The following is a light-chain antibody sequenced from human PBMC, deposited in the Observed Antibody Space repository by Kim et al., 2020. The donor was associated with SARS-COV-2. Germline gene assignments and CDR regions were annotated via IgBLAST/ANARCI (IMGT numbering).Light chain of an antibody. CDR3: QAWVSSTLV. CDR2: QDT. CDR1: KFGDKY. J-gene: IGLJ2*01. Sequence: VSPGQTASITCSGDKFGDKYVALYQQKAGQSPMMVIFQDTKRPSGIPVRFSGSNSGNTATLTISGTQAVDEAAYYCQAWVSSTLVFGGGTQLTVL. V-gene: IGLV3-1*01.